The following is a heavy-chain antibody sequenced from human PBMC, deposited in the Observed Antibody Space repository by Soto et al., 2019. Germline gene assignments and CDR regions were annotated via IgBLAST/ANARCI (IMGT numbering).Heavy chain of an antibody. V-gene: IGHV3-7*01. CDR1: GFTFSSYW. CDR3: ARSARYYYDSSGYYFDY. CDR2: IKQDGSEK. J-gene: IGHJ4*02. D-gene: IGHD3-22*01. Sequence: GESLKISCAASGFTFSSYWMSWVRQAPGKGLEWVANIKQDGSEKYYVDSVKGRFTISRDNAKNSLYLQMNSLRAEDTAVYYCARSARYYYDSSGYYFDYWGQGTLVTVSS.